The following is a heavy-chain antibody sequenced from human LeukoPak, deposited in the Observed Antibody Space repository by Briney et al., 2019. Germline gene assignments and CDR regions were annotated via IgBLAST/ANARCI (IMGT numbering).Heavy chain of an antibody. CDR2: ISYDGSNK. D-gene: IGHD1-26*01. Sequence: GRSLRLSCAASGFTFSSYGMHWVRQAPGKGLEWVAVISYDGSNKYYADSVKGRFTISRDNPKNTLYLQMNSLRAEDTAVYYCAKAVGGDYWGQGTLVTVSS. CDR1: GFTFSSYG. CDR3: AKAVGGDY. J-gene: IGHJ4*02. V-gene: IGHV3-30*18.